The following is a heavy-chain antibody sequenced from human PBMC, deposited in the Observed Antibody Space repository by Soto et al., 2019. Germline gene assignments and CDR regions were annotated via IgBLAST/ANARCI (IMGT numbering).Heavy chain of an antibody. D-gene: IGHD6-19*01. J-gene: IGHJ5*02. CDR3: AKDRGRLSWQWLAQS. CDR1: GFTFSSYA. V-gene: IGHV3-23*01. Sequence: HPGGSLRLSCAASGFTFSSYAMSWVRQAPGKGLEWVSAISGSGGSTYYADSVKGRFTISRDNSKNTLYLQMNSLRAEDTAVYYCAKDRGRLSWQWLAQSWGQGTLVTVSS. CDR2: ISGSGGST.